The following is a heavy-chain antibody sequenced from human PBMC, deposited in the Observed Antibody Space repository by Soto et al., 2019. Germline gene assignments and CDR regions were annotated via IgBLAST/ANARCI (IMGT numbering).Heavy chain of an antibody. V-gene: IGHV3-30-3*01. D-gene: IGHD4-4*01. CDR3: ARPLWRDDYNWGYFDL. CDR2: ISYDGSNK. CDR1: GFTFSSYA. J-gene: IGHJ2*01. Sequence: QVQLVESGGGVVQPGRSLRLSCAASGFTFSSYAMHWVRQAPGTGLEWVAVISYDGSNKYYPDSVKGRFTISRDNSKNPLYLQMSSLRAEDTAVYYCARPLWRDDYNWGYFDLWGRGTLVTVSS.